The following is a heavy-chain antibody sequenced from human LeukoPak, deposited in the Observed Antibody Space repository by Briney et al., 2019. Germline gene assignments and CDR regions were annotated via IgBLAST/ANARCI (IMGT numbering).Heavy chain of an antibody. J-gene: IGHJ4*02. D-gene: IGHD1-14*01. CDR3: AKVRGTTGGYFFDY. CDR1: GFTFSSYA. CDR2: ISYDGSNK. Sequence: GGSLRLTCAASGFTFSSYAMHWVRQAPGKGLEWVAVISYDGSNKYYADSVKGRFTISRDNSKNTLYLQMNSLRAVDTAIYYCAKVRGTTGGYFFDYWGQGTLVTVSS. V-gene: IGHV3-30-3*01.